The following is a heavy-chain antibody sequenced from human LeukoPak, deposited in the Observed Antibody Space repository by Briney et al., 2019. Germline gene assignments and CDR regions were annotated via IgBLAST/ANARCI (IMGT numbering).Heavy chain of an antibody. J-gene: IGHJ4*02. V-gene: IGHV1-18*01. CDR3: ARVGAYCTSSSCFDY. CDR2: ISAYNGNA. D-gene: IGHD2-2*01. CDR1: GYTFTSYG. Sequence: GASVKVSCKASGYTFTSYGTSWVRQAPGQGLEWMGWISAYNGNADYAQKFQGRVTMTTDTSTSTAYMELRSLRSDDTAVYFCARVGAYCTSSSCFDYWGQGNLVTVSS.